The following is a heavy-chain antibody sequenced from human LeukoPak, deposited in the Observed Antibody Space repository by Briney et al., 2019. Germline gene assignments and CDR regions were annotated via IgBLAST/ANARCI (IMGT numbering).Heavy chain of an antibody. V-gene: IGHV3-23*01. J-gene: IGHJ4*02. D-gene: IGHD5-24*01. CDR2: ISASGDST. CDR1: GFTFNTYG. Sequence: PGGSLRLSCVGSGFTFNTYGMTWVRQTPGKGLEWVSTISASGDSTHHADSVKGRFAISRDNSRNTLYLQMDSLRAEDTAINYCAKDPSTLKLTDDYWGQGTLVTVSS. CDR3: AKDPSTLKLTDDY.